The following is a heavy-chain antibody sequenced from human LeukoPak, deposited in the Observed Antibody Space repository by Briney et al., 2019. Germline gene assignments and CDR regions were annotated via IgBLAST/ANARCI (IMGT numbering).Heavy chain of an antibody. Sequence: SETLSLTCTVSGGSISSYYWSWIRQPAGKGLEWIGRIYTSGSTNYNPSLKSRVTISVDTSKNQFSLKLSSVTAADTAVYYCARGSIAAAGRNDAFDIWGQGTMVTVSS. D-gene: IGHD6-13*01. J-gene: IGHJ3*02. V-gene: IGHV4-4*07. CDR3: ARGSIAAAGRNDAFDI. CDR1: GGSISSYY. CDR2: IYTSGST.